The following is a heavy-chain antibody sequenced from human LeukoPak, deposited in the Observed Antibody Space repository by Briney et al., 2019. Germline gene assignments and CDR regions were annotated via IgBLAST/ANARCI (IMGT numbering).Heavy chain of an antibody. CDR2: IYHSGST. Sequence: PSETLSFTPAVSGGSISSSNWWSWVRQPPGKGLEWIGEIYHSGSTNYNPSLKSRVTISVDKSKNQFSLKLSSVTAADAAVYYCERDKGLSGYYPGAFDIWGQGTMVTVSS. V-gene: IGHV4-4*02. D-gene: IGHD3-22*01. J-gene: IGHJ3*02. CDR1: GGSISSSNW. CDR3: ERDKGLSGYYPGAFDI.